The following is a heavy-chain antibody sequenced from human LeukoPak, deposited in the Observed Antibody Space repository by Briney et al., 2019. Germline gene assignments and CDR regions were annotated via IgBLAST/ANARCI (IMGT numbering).Heavy chain of an antibody. Sequence: ASVKVSYKASGYTFTSYDINWVRQATGQGLEWMGWMNPNSGNTGYAQKFQGRVTMTRNTSISTAYMELSSLRSEDTSVYYCAVGGSGSYYKLFDYWGQGTLVTVSS. D-gene: IGHD3-10*01. J-gene: IGHJ4*02. CDR3: AVGGSGSYYKLFDY. CDR2: MNPNSGNT. CDR1: GYTFTSYD. V-gene: IGHV1-8*01.